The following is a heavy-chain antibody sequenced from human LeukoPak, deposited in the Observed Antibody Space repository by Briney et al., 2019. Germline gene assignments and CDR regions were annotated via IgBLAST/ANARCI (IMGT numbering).Heavy chain of an antibody. Sequence: ASVKVSCKASGYTFTGYSIHWVRQAPGQGLEWMGWINPNSGGRDYAQKFQGRVTLTRDTSISTAYMELSRLRSDDTAVYYCARRHSSGWYYFDYWGQGTLVTVSS. J-gene: IGHJ4*02. CDR2: INPNSGGR. CDR3: ARRHSSGWYYFDY. CDR1: GYTFTGYS. D-gene: IGHD6-19*01. V-gene: IGHV1-2*02.